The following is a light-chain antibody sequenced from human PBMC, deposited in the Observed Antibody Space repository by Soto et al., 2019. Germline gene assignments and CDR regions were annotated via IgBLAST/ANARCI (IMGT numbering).Light chain of an antibody. V-gene: IGLV1-44*01. CDR1: SSNIGRNT. CDR3: AAWDDNLRGVV. J-gene: IGLJ3*02. Sequence: QSGLTQPPSASGTPGQRIIISCSGSSSNIGRNTVNWYLHLPGRAPKVLIYRNSHRPSGVPDRFSGSQSGSSASLAISGLQSEDEADYYCAAWDDNLRGVVFGGGTKLTVL. CDR2: RNS.